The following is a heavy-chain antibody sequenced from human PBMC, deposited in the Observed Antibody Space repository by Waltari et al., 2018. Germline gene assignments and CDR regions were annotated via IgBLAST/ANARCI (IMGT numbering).Heavy chain of an antibody. CDR3: ARNGYSRGKHLLRGYYYMDV. V-gene: IGHV1-2*02. D-gene: IGHD6-25*01. CDR1: GYTFTGYY. J-gene: IGHJ6*03. CDR2: INPNSGGT. Sequence: QVQLVQSGAEVKKPGASVKVSCKASGYTFTGYYMHWVRQAPGQGLEWMGWINPNSGGTNYAQEFQGRVTMTRDTSISTAYMELSRLRSDDTAVYYCARNGYSRGKHLLRGYYYMDVWGKGTTVTVSS.